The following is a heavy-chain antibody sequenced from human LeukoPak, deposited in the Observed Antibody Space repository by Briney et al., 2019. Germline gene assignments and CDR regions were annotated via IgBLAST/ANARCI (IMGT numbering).Heavy chain of an antibody. V-gene: IGHV1-69*05. CDR2: IIPIFGTA. CDR1: GGTFSSYA. Sequence: GASVKVSCKASGGTFSSYAISWVRQAPGQGLEWMGGIIPIFGTANYAQKFQGRVTITTDESTSTAYMELSSLRSEDTAVYYCARGAYADYVLYYYYMDVWGKGTTVTVSS. D-gene: IGHD4-17*01. J-gene: IGHJ6*03. CDR3: ARGAYADYVLYYYYMDV.